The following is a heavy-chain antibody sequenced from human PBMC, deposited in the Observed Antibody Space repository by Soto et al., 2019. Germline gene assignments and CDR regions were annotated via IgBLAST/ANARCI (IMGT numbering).Heavy chain of an antibody. J-gene: IGHJ6*02. D-gene: IGHD6-19*01. CDR3: ARPQELGSGYSGADV. Sequence: PGESLKISCKGLGNSFNNWIGWVRQMPGKGLEWMGIIFPGDSDTRYNPSFQGQVTISADKSISTAYLQWSSLKTSDTAIYYCARPQELGSGYSGADVWGQGTTVTVSS. CDR2: IFPGDSDT. V-gene: IGHV5-51*01. CDR1: GNSFNNW.